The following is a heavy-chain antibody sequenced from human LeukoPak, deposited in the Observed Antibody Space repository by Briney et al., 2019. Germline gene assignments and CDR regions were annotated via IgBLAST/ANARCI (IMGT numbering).Heavy chain of an antibody. CDR2: ISGDGSIT. V-gene: IGHV3-74*03. Sequence: QPGGSLRLSCAASGFTFSSYCMNWVRQVPGKGLLCVSRISGDGSITTYVDSVKGRFTISRDNAKNTLYLQMNSLRAEDTVVFYCASGRVRYGMDVWGQGTKVPVSS. J-gene: IGHJ6*02. CDR1: GFTFSSYC. CDR3: ASGRVRYGMDV.